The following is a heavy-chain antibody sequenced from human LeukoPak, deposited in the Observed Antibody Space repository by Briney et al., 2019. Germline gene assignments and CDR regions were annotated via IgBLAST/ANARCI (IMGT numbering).Heavy chain of an antibody. Sequence: GRSLRLSCTASGFTFRDYAMSWFRQAPGKGLEGVGFIRSIGYGGTTEYAGSVKGRFTISRDDSKSISYLHMNSLKTEDTAVYYCTKFFYDTTGYYLPYYLDYWGQGTLVTVSS. D-gene: IGHD3-22*01. V-gene: IGHV3-49*03. CDR1: GFTFRDYA. J-gene: IGHJ4*02. CDR2: IRSIGYGGTT. CDR3: TKFFYDTTGYYLPYYLDY.